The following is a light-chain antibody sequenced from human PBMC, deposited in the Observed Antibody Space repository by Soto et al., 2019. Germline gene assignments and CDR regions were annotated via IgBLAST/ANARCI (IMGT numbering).Light chain of an antibody. J-gene: IGLJ2*01. CDR1: SGHSSYA. Sequence: QLVLTQSPSASASLGASVKLTCTLSSGHSSYAIAWHQQQPEKGPRYLMKLSSDGSHSKGDGIPDRFSGSSYGAERYLTISCLQSEDEADYYCQTWDTGARVVFGGGTKVTVL. CDR3: QTWDTGARVV. CDR2: LSSDGSH. V-gene: IGLV4-69*01.